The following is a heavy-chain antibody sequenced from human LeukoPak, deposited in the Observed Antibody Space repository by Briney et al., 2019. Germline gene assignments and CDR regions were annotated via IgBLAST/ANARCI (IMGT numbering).Heavy chain of an antibody. V-gene: IGHV1-2*02. D-gene: IGHD6-19*01. CDR1: GYTFTGYY. Sequence: ASVKVSCKASGYTFTGYYMHWVRQAPGQGLEWMGWINPNSGGTSYAQKLQGRVTMTTDTSTSTAYMELRSLRSDDTAVYYCAVGSGWYTNWFDPWGQGTLVTVSS. CDR2: INPNSGGT. J-gene: IGHJ5*02. CDR3: AVGSGWYTNWFDP.